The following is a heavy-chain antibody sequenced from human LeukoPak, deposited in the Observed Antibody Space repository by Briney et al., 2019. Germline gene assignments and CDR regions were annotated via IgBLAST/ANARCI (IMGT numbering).Heavy chain of an antibody. CDR2: IGISSGNT. D-gene: IGHD5-24*01. Sequence: AGGSLRLSCAASGFTFSAYSMNWVRQAPGKGLEWISYIGISSGNTKYADSVKGRSTISGDKAKNSLYLQMNSLRVEDTAVYYCARDYKYAFDNWGQGTLVTVSS. CDR1: GFTFSAYS. J-gene: IGHJ4*02. CDR3: ARDYKYAFDN. V-gene: IGHV3-48*01.